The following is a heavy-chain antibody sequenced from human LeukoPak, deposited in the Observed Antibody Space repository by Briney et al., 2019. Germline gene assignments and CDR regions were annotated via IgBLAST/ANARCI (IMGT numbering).Heavy chain of an antibody. CDR1: GFTFSTYV. Sequence: PGGSLRLSCAASGFTFSTYVMNWVRQAPGKGLDWVSGISGSGSSTYYADSVKGRFTISRDNSKNTLYLQMNSLRADDTAVYYCAKGGTAAAGTAYYFDYWGQGTLVTASS. J-gene: IGHJ4*02. CDR2: ISGSGSST. V-gene: IGHV3-23*01. D-gene: IGHD6-13*01. CDR3: AKGGTAAAGTAYYFDY.